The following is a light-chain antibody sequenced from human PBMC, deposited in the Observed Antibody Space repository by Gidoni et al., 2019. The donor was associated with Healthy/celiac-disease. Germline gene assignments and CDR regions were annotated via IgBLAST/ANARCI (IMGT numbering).Light chain of an antibody. CDR1: QSVLYSSNNKNY. J-gene: IGKJ1*01. V-gene: IGKV4-1*01. CDR2: WAS. CDR3: QQYYSTPET. Sequence: DIVMTQSPDSLAVSLGERATINFKSSQSVLYSSNNKNYLAWYQQKPGQPPKLLIYWASTRESGVPDRFSGSGSGTDFTLTISSLQAEDVAVYSCQQYYSTPETFGQGTKVEIK.